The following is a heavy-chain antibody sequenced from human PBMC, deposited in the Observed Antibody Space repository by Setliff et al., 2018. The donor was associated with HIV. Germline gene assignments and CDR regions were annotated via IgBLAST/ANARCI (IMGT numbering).Heavy chain of an antibody. CDR3: ARDPNYMDV. V-gene: IGHV4-4*07. J-gene: IGHJ6*02. CDR2: IYTGGST. CDR1: GGSISDYY. Sequence: PSETLSLTCSVSGGSISDYYWSWVRQPAGKGLEWIGRIYTGGSTQFNPSLGGRASLSVDKSNNQVSLKLTSVTAADTAIYYCARDPNYMDVWGQGTTVTVSS.